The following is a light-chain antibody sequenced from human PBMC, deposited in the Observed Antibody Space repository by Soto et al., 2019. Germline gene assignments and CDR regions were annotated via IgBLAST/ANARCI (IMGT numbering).Light chain of an antibody. V-gene: IGKV3-15*01. CDR2: GPS. CDR1: QSVRSN. CDR3: EQYDIWPLT. J-gene: IGKJ4*01. Sequence: EMVMTQSPATLSVSPGESATLSCRASQSVRSNLAWYQQRPGQPPRLLIYGPSTRATGIPARFSGSGSGTEFTLTISSLQSEDFPVYYCEQYDIWPLTFGGRTKLEIK.